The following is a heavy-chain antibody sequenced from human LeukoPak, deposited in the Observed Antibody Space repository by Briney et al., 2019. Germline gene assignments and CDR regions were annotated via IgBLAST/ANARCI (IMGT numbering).Heavy chain of an antibody. V-gene: IGHV4-59*01. CDR3: ARTTEGYAGGPGYSYYYYMDV. CDR2: IHYIGST. J-gene: IGHJ6*03. Sequence: PSETLSLTCTVYGGSISRYYWSSLRQPPGKGLEWIGYIHYIGSTHYNPSLKSRVTISVDTSKRQVSLKLRSVTAADTAVYYCARTTEGYAGGPGYSYYYYMDVWGKGTTVTISS. CDR1: GGSISRYY. D-gene: IGHD5-12*01.